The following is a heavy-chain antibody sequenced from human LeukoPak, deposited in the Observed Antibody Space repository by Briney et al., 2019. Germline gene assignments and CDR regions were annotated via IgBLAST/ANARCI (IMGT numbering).Heavy chain of an antibody. CDR2: ISSSSSYI. V-gene: IGHV3-21*01. CDR3: ARSITIFGVVIIEEYYFDY. D-gene: IGHD3-3*01. CDR1: GFTFGSYS. Sequence: PGGSLRLSCAASGFTFGSYSMNWVRQAPGKGLEWVSSISSSSSYIYYADSVKGRFTISRDNAKNSLYLQMNSLRAEDTAVYYCARSITIFGVVIIEEYYFDYWGQGTLVTVSS. J-gene: IGHJ4*02.